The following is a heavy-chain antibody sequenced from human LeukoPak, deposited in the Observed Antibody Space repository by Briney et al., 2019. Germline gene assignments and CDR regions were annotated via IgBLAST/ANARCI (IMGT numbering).Heavy chain of an antibody. Sequence: ASVKVSCKASGFTFTSSAVQWVRQARGQRLEWIGWIVVGSGNTNYARKFQERVTITRDMSTSTAYMELSSLRSEDTAVYYCAAEGSSSWYKDYYYGMDVWGQGTTVTVSS. CDR1: GFTFTSSA. CDR2: IVVGSGNT. D-gene: IGHD6-13*01. V-gene: IGHV1-58*01. CDR3: AAEGSSSWYKDYYYGMDV. J-gene: IGHJ6*02.